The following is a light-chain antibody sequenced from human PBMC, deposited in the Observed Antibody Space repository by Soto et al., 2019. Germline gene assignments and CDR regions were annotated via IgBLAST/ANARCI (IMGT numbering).Light chain of an antibody. CDR1: SSDVGGYNY. V-gene: IGLV2-14*01. CDR3: SSYTSSSTPYVV. CDR2: DVS. Sequence: QSALTQPASVSGSPGQSITISCTGTSSDVGGYNYVSWYQQHPGKAPKLMIYDVSNRPSGVSNRFSGSKSGNTASLTISGLQXEDEADYYCSSYTSSSTPYVVFGGGTKLTVL. J-gene: IGLJ2*01.